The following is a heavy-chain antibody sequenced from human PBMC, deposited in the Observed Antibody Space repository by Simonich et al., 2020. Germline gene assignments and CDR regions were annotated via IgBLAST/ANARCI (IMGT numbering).Heavy chain of an antibody. V-gene: IGHV4-4*07. CDR3: ARSQYSSSWYLIDY. J-gene: IGHJ4*02. CDR2: TYTSGST. Sequence: QVQLQESGPGLVKPSETLSLTCTVSGGSISSYYWSWIRQPAGKGLEWIGRTYTSGSTNYNPSLKSRVTISVDKSKNQFSLKLSSVTAADTAVYYCARSQYSSSWYLIDYWGQGTLVTVSS. CDR1: GGSISSYY. D-gene: IGHD6-13*01.